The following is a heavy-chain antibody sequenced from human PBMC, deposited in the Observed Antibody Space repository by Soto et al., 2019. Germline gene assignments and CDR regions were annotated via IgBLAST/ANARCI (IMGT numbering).Heavy chain of an antibody. Sequence: SETLSLTCAVSGGSISSGGYSWSWIRQPPGKGLEWIGYMYHSGSTYYNPSLKSRVTISIDTSKNQFSLNLNSVTAADTAVYYCARGPPIIYYEGNDCYYYDYWSLGSLVTVSS. CDR3: ARGPPIIYYEGNDCYYYDY. D-gene: IGHD3-22*01. CDR2: MYHSGST. CDR1: GGSISSGGYS. V-gene: IGHV4-30-2*01. J-gene: IGHJ4*02.